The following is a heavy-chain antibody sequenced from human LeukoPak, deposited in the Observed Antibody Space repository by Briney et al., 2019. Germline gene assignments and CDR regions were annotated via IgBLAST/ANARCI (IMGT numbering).Heavy chain of an antibody. D-gene: IGHD4-4*01. CDR3: ARDGDGYSQFDY. J-gene: IGHJ4*02. CDR1: GFTFRSSS. V-gene: IGHV3-48*02. CDR2: ISSSSSTT. Sequence: GPLRLSCAASGFTFRSSSMNWVRQAPGKGLEWVSYISSSSSTTYYADSVKGRFTNSRDNAQNSLYLQMNSLRDEDTAVYYCARDGDGYSQFDYWGQGTLVTVSS.